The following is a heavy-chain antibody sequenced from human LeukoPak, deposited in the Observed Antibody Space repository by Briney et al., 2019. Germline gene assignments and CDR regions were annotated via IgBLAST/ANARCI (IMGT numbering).Heavy chain of an antibody. Sequence: GGSLRLSCAASGFTFSSYGMHWVRQAPGKGLEWVAVISYDGSNKYYADSVKGRFTISRDNSKNTLYLQMNSLRAEDTAVYYCAKDAGQINYGSGSSFDYWGQGTLVTVSS. CDR2: ISYDGSNK. V-gene: IGHV3-30*18. J-gene: IGHJ4*02. CDR1: GFTFSSYG. CDR3: AKDAGQINYGSGSSFDY. D-gene: IGHD3-10*01.